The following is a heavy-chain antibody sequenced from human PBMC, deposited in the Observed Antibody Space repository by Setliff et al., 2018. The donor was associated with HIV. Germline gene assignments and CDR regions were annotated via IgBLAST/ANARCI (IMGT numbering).Heavy chain of an antibody. D-gene: IGHD6-13*01. CDR1: GGTFSRYA. J-gene: IGHJ4*02. Sequence: SVKVSCKASGGTFSRYAIAWVRQAPGQGLEWMGGIIPIVGIPNYAQKFQGRVSITADKSAITAYMKLSSLRSEDTAVYYCARSTDSSSFDYWGQGTLVTVSS. CDR2: IIPIVGIP. CDR3: ARSTDSSSFDY. V-gene: IGHV1-69*10.